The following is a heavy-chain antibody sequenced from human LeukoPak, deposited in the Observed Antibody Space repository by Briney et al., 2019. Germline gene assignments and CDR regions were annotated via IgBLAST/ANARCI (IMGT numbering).Heavy chain of an antibody. CDR2: ISIRGDT. Sequence: GGSLRLSCGASGFTFIDYDMHWVRQVIGKGLEWVSAISIRGDTHYSGPVKGRFTISRENAESSLYLQMNSLRAEDTAVYYCARGGIQVSGIDEFDYWGQGTLVTVSS. V-gene: IGHV3-13*01. CDR1: GFTFIDYD. D-gene: IGHD6-19*01. CDR3: ARGGIQVSGIDEFDY. J-gene: IGHJ4*02.